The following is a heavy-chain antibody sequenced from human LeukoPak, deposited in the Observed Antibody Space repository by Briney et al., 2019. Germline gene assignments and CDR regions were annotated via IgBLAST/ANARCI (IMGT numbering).Heavy chain of an antibody. D-gene: IGHD6-13*01. V-gene: IGHV3-21*01. CDR2: ISSSSSYI. J-gene: IGHJ4*02. CDR1: GFTFSSNS. Sequence: GGSLRLSCAVSGFTFSSNSMNWVRHAPGTGMEWVSSISSSSSYIYYADSVKGRLTISRDNATNSLYLQQNSSMTDAAAVSYCSRGWSYSSRNFDYWGQGTLVSVSS. CDR3: SRGWSYSSRNFDY.